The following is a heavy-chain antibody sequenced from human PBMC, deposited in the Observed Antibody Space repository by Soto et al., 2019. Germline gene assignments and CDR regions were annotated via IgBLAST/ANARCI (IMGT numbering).Heavy chain of an antibody. V-gene: IGHV4-31*03. D-gene: IGHD3-10*01. CDR3: ARAYSGSGSSDFDY. CDR2: IYYSGST. CDR1: GGSISSGGYY. J-gene: IGHJ4*02. Sequence: QVQLQESGPGLVKPSQTLSLTCTVSGGSISSGGYYWSWIRQHPEKGLEWIGSIYYSGSTYYNPSLKSRVTISVDTSKNQFSLKLSSVTAADTAVYYCARAYSGSGSSDFDYWGQGTLVTVSS.